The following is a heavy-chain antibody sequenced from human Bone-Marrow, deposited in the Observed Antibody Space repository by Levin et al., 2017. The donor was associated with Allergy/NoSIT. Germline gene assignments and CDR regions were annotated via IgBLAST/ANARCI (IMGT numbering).Heavy chain of an antibody. J-gene: IGHJ4*02. CDR2: ISYDGSNK. Sequence: GGSLRLSCAASGLTFSNYAFHWVRQAPGKGLEWVALISYDGSNKYYADSVKGRVTISRDNSKNSLYLQVTSLRPEDTAVYYCALYGTGSYVFDFWGQGTLVTVSS. D-gene: IGHD3-10*01. V-gene: IGHV3-30*03. CDR1: GLTFSNYA. CDR3: ALYGTGSYVFDF.